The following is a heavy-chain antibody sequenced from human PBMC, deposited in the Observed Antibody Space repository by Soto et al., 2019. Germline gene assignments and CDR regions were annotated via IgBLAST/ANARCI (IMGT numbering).Heavy chain of an antibody. CDR1: GGSVNSGSYY. V-gene: IGHV4-61*01. J-gene: IGHJ4*02. CDR2: IYHSGTT. Sequence: LSLTCTVSGGSVNSGSYYWTWIRQPPGKGLEWIGYIYHSGTTNYNASLKSRVTISVDTSKNQFFLKVNSMTAADTAVYYCARDSSGRHDYWGQGTLVTVSS. D-gene: IGHD3-22*01. CDR3: ARDSSGRHDY.